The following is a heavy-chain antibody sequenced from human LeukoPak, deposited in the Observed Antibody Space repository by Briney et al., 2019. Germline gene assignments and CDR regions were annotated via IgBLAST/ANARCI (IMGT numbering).Heavy chain of an antibody. CDR1: GGSISSYY. CDR3: ARGVVTAYFDY. J-gene: IGHJ4*02. D-gene: IGHD2-21*02. CDR2: IYYSGRT. V-gene: IGHV4-59*01. Sequence: SETLSLTCTVSGGSISSYYWSWIRQPPGKGLEWIGYIYYSGRTNFNPSLKTRVTISVDTSKNQFSLKLSSVTAADTAVYYCARGVVTAYFDYWGQGTLVTVSS.